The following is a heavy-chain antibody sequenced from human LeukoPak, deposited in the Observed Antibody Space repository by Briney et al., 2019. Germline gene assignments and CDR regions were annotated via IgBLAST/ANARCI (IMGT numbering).Heavy chain of an antibody. CDR2: INHSGST. V-gene: IGHV4-34*01. Sequence: PSETLSLTCAVYGGSFSGYYWSLIRQPPGKGLEWIGEINHSGSTNYNPSLKSRVTISVVTSKNQFSLKLSSVTAADTAVYYCARTITIFGVVKDVDYFDYWGQGTLVTVSS. CDR1: GGSFSGYY. CDR3: ARTITIFGVVKDVDYFDY. D-gene: IGHD3-3*01. J-gene: IGHJ4*02.